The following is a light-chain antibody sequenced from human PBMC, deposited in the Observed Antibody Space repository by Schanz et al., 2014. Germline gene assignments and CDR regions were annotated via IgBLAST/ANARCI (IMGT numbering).Light chain of an antibody. CDR2: DAS. V-gene: IGKV3-11*01. Sequence: EIVLTQSPATLSLSPGERATLSCRASQSVSGDLAWYQHKPGQAPRLLIYDASNRATGIPARFSGSGSGTDFTLAISSLEPEDFAVYYCQQRSNWPPYTFGQGTKLEIK. CDR1: QSVSGD. CDR3: QQRSNWPPYT. J-gene: IGKJ2*01.